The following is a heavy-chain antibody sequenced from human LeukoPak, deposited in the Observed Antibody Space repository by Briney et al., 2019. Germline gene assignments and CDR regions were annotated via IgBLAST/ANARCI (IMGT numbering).Heavy chain of an antibody. CDR2: ISGSGGST. D-gene: IGHD3-10*01. J-gene: IGHJ4*02. V-gene: IGHV3-23*01. CDR1: GFTFSGYA. Sequence: PGGSLRLSCTASGFTFSGYAMSWVRQAPGKGLEWVSAISGSGGSTYYADSVKGRFTISRDNSKNTLYLQMNSLRAEDTAVYYCAKVRYYYGSGSYYNPPLGYYFDYWGQGTLVTVSS. CDR3: AKVRYYYGSGSYYNPPLGYYFDY.